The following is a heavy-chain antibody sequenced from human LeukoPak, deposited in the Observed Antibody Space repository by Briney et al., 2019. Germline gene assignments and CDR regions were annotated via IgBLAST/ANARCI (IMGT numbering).Heavy chain of an antibody. CDR1: GFIFSNFE. D-gene: IGHD2-8*02. V-gene: IGHV3-48*03. J-gene: IGHJ4*02. Sequence: GESLRLSCTASGFIFSNFEMNWVRQAPGKGLQWVAYINSGATSEYYADSVKGRFTISRDNAKNSLYLQMNSLGVQDTAIYYCARVICTGGSCFQNDYWGQGTLVTVSS. CDR2: INSGATSE. CDR3: ARVICTGGSCFQNDY.